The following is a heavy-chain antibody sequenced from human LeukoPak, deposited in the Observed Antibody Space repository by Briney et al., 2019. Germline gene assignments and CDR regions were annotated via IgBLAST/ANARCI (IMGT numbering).Heavy chain of an antibody. J-gene: IGHJ5*02. V-gene: IGHV4-59*01. CDR1: GGSMRSNY. D-gene: IGHD1-26*01. CDR2: IYYSGST. Sequence: SETLSLTCTVSGGSMRSNYWSLIRQPPGKGLEWIGNIYYSGSTNYNPSLKSRVTISIDPSKNQFSLKLSSVSAADTAIYYCVKDNGRWFDPWGQGTLVIVSS. CDR3: VKDNGRWFDP.